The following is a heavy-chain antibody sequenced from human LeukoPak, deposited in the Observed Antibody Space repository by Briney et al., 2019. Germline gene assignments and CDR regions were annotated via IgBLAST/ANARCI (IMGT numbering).Heavy chain of an antibody. CDR3: AREGDYGDYPIDY. CDR2: INPNSGGT. CDR1: VYTFTGYY. D-gene: IGHD4-17*01. V-gene: IGHV1-2*06. Sequence: ASVKVSCKASVYTFTGYYMHWVRQAPGQGLEWMGRINPNSGGTNYAQKFQGRVTMTRDTSISTAYMELSRLRSDDTAVYYCAREGDYGDYPIDYWGQGTLVTVSS. J-gene: IGHJ4*02.